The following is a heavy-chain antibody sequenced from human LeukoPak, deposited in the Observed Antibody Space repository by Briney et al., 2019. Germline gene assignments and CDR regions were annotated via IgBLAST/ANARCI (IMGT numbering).Heavy chain of an antibody. CDR3: ARHDSSGYPGRLHGMVV. Sequence: GGSLRLSCAASGFTVSSNFMSWVRQAPGKGLEWVSVIYSGGATYYADSVKGRFAISRDNSKNTLYLQLSGLRPEDTAVYYCARHDSSGYPGRLHGMVVWGQGTTVTASS. V-gene: IGHV3-66*04. D-gene: IGHD3-22*01. CDR1: GFTVSSNF. J-gene: IGHJ6*02. CDR2: IYSGGAT.